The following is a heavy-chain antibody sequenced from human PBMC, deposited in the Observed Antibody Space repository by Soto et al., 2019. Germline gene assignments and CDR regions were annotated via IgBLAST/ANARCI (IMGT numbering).Heavy chain of an antibody. V-gene: IGHV4-4*07. CDR1: GGSISGYY. D-gene: IGHD3-16*01. Sequence: SETLSLTCTVSGGSISGYYWSWIRQPAGKGLEWIGRIYTSGSTNYNPSLKSRVTMSVDTSKNQFSLKLSSVTAADTAVYYCERDGLVGLMIPTMSMDVWGQGTTVTVS. CDR2: IYTSGST. CDR3: ERDGLVGLMIPTMSMDV. J-gene: IGHJ6*02.